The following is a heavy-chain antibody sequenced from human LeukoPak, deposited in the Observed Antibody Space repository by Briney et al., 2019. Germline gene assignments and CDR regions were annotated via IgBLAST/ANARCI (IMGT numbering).Heavy chain of an antibody. Sequence: ASVKVSCKASGYTFTSYGISWVRQAPGQGLEWMGWISAYNGNTNYAQKLQGRVTMTTDTSTSTAYMELRSLRSDDTAVYYCASGRRYLTGYPQDFDYWGQGTLVTVSS. V-gene: IGHV1-18*01. CDR3: ASGRRYLTGYPQDFDY. J-gene: IGHJ4*02. CDR1: GYTFTSYG. CDR2: ISAYNGNT. D-gene: IGHD3-9*01.